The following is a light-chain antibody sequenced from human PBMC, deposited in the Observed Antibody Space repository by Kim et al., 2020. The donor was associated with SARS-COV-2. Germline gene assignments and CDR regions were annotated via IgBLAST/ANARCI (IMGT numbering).Light chain of an antibody. CDR2: DAS. V-gene: IGKV1-5*01. J-gene: IGKJ1*01. CDR1: QSISNF. Sequence: DIQVTQFPSTLSASVGDRVTITCRASQSISNFLAWYQQRPGKAPTLLIYDASSLQSGVPSRIRGSGSGTEFTLTISSLQPDDFATYYCQQYSSYSPWTFGQGTKVDIK. CDR3: QQYSSYSPWT.